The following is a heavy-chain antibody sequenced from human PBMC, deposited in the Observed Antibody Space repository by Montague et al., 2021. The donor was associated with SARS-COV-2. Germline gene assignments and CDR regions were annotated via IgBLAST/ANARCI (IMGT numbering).Heavy chain of an antibody. CDR2: TYYRSKWYN. Sequence: CAISGDSVSRNIATWSWIRQSPSRGLEWLGRTYYRSKWYNDYAESVKSRITIDPDTSKHQFSLHLNSVTPEDTAVYYCARIPVGSKYYFDFWGQGTLVTVSS. V-gene: IGHV6-1*01. CDR1: GDSVSRNIAT. D-gene: IGHD2-2*01. J-gene: IGHJ4*02. CDR3: ARIPVGSKYYFDF.